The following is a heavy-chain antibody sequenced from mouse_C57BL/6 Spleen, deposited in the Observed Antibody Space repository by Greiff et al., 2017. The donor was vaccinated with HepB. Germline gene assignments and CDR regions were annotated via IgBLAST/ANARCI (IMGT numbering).Heavy chain of an antibody. J-gene: IGHJ2*01. Sequence: VQLQQPGAELVKPGASVKLSCKASGYTFTSYWMQWVKQRPGQGLEWIGEIDPSDSYTNYNQKFKCKATLTVDTSSSTAYLQLSSLTSEDSAVYYCARASAGSEGEDFDYWGQGTTLTVSS. V-gene: IGHV1-50*01. CDR3: ARASAGSEGEDFDY. D-gene: IGHD3-2*02. CDR2: IDPSDSYT. CDR1: GYTFTSYW.